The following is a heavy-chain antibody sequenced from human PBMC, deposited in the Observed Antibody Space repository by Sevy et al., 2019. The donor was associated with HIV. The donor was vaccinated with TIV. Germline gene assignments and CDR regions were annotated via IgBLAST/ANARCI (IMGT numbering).Heavy chain of an antibody. Sequence: GGSLRLSCAASGFAFSSHAMHWVRQAPGKGLGGGAVISYDGTGKFYPASVEGRFTISRDNSKNMLSLQINSLRAEDTAVYYWARDGGYSIKWYPLYWGHGTLVTVSS. CDR2: ISYDGTGK. D-gene: IGHD6-13*01. CDR1: GFAFSSHA. V-gene: IGHV3-30-3*01. J-gene: IGHJ4*01. CDR3: ARDGGYSIKWYPLY.